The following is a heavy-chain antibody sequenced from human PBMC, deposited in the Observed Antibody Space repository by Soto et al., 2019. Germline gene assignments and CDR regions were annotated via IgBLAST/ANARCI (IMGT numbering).Heavy chain of an antibody. V-gene: IGHV3-30*18. Sequence: ESGGGVVQPGRSLRLSCAASGFTFSSYGMHWVRQAPGKGLEWVAVISYDGSNKYYADSVKGRFTISRDNSKNTLYLQMNSLRAEDTAVYYCAKDRGWLDLGMDVWGQGTTVTVSS. J-gene: IGHJ6*02. CDR2: ISYDGSNK. D-gene: IGHD6-19*01. CDR1: GFTFSSYG. CDR3: AKDRGWLDLGMDV.